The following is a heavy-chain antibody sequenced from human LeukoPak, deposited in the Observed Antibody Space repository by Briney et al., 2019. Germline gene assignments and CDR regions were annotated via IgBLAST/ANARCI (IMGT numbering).Heavy chain of an antibody. CDR1: GGSISSSSYY. Sequence: SETLSLTCTVSGGSISSSSYYWGWIRQPPGKGLEWIRSIYYSGSTYYNPSLKSRVTISVDTSKNQFSLKLSSVTAADTAVYYCARGHRGVFDYWGQGTLVTVSS. CDR3: ARGHRGVFDY. CDR2: IYYSGST. J-gene: IGHJ4*02. V-gene: IGHV4-39*07.